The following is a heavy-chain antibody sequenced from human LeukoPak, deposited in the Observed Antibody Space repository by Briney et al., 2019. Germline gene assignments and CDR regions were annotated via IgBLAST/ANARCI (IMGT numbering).Heavy chain of an antibody. CDR1: GYTFTGYY. Sequence: ASVKVSCKASGYTFTGYYMHWVRQAPGQGLEWMGWINPNSGGTNYAQKFQGRVTMTRDTSISTAYLQWSSLKASDTAMYYCARLVDSDYFDYWGQGTLVTVSS. D-gene: IGHD2-21*01. V-gene: IGHV1-2*02. J-gene: IGHJ4*02. CDR3: ARLVDSDYFDY. CDR2: INPNSGGT.